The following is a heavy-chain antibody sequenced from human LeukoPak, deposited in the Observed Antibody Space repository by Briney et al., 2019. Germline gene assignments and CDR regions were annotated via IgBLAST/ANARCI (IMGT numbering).Heavy chain of an antibody. V-gene: IGHV4-34*01. Sequence: PSETLSLTCAVYGGSFRGYYWSWIRQPPGKGLEWIGDINHSGSTNYNPSLKSRVTISVDASKNQFSLKLSSVTAADTAVYYCARRSDHFDYWGQGTLVTVSS. CDR3: ARRSDHFDY. J-gene: IGHJ4*02. CDR1: GGSFRGYY. CDR2: INHSGST. D-gene: IGHD3-10*01.